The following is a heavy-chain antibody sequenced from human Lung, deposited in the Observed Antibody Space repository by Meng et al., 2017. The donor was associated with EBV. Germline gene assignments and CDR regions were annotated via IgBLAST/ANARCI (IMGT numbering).Heavy chain of an antibody. V-gene: IGHV1-2*06. CDR1: GYTFSRYS. D-gene: IGHD6-19*01. CDR3: AHQAVAGTRGWFDP. CDR2: INSNSGGT. Sequence: QVQLVQSGSELKKPGASVKVSCEASGYTFSRYSMHWVRQAPGQGLEWMGRINSNSGGTNYAQKFQGRVTMTRDTSISTAYMELSRLRSDDTAVYYCAHQAVAGTRGWFDPWGQGTLGTVSS. J-gene: IGHJ5*02.